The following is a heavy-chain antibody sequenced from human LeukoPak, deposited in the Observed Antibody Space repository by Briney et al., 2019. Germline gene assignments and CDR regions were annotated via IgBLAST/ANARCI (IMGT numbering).Heavy chain of an antibody. J-gene: IGHJ4*02. CDR1: GYTFTSYG. Sequence: ASVKVSCKASGYTFTSYGISWVRQAPGQGLEWMGCISAYNGNTNYAQKLQGRVTMTTDTSTSTAYMELRSLRTDDTAVYYCARVRGSHCSGGSCYPIYADYWGQGTLVTVSS. D-gene: IGHD2-15*01. V-gene: IGHV1-18*01. CDR3: ARVRGSHCSGGSCYPIYADY. CDR2: ISAYNGNT.